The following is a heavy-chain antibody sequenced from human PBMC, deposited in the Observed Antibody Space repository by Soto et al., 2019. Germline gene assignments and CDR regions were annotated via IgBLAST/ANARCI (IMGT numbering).Heavy chain of an antibody. CDR3: ARGGVVPAAMKLDAFDI. D-gene: IGHD2-2*01. J-gene: IGHJ3*02. V-gene: IGHV3-21*01. CDR1: GFTFSSYS. Sequence: PGGSLRLSCAASGFTFSSYSMNWVRQAPGKGLEWVSSISSSSNYIYYADSVKGRFTISRDNAKNSLYLQMNSLRAEDTAVYYCARGGVVPAAMKLDAFDIWGQGTMVTVSS. CDR2: ISSSSNYI.